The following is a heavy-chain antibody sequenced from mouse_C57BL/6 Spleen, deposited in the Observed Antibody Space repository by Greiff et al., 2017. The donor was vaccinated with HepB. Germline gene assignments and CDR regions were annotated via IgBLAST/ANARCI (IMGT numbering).Heavy chain of an antibody. Sequence: QVQLQQSGAELVRPGASVTLSCKASGYTFTDYEMHWVKQTPVHGLEWIGAIDPETGGTAYNQKFKGKAILTADKSSSTAYMELRSLTSEDSAVYYCTRRDYSNYVKYFDVWGTGTTVTVSS. V-gene: IGHV1-15*01. J-gene: IGHJ1*03. CDR1: GYTFTDYE. CDR2: IDPETGGT. CDR3: TRRDYSNYVKYFDV. D-gene: IGHD2-5*01.